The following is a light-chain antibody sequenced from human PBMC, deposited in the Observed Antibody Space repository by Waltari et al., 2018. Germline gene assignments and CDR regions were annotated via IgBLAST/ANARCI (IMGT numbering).Light chain of an antibody. CDR1: GSNIGNNF. CDR2: DNN. Sequence: QSVLTQPPSVSAAAGQKVTISCSGSGSNIGNNFVSWYQQLPGTAPKSLILDNNKRASGIPDRFSGSKSGSSATLGIAGLQTGDEAEYYCGTWDSDLSVVFGGGTRLTVL. J-gene: IGLJ2*01. V-gene: IGLV1-51*01. CDR3: GTWDSDLSVV.